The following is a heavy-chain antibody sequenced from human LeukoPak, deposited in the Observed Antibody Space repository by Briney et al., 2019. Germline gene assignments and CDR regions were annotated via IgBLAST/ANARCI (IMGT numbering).Heavy chain of an antibody. J-gene: IGHJ4*02. Sequence: PSETLSLTCTVSGGSISSNYWSWIRQPPGKGLEWIGYIYYSGSTNYNPSLKSRVTISVDTSKNQFSLKLSSVTAADTAVYYCARVVNGYVIWGQGTLVTVSS. CDR3: ARVVNGYVI. CDR1: GGSISSNY. V-gene: IGHV4-59*01. D-gene: IGHD5-12*01. CDR2: IYYSGST.